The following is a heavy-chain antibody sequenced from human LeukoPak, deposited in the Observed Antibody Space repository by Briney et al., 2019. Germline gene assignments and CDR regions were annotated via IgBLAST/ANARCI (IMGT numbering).Heavy chain of an antibody. CDR2: ISSSSSTI. J-gene: IGHJ4*02. Sequence: GGSLRLSCAASGFTVSSSYMSWVRQAPGKGLEWVSYISSSSSTIYYADSVKGRFTISRDNAKNSLYLQMNSLRAEDTAVYYCARITSVVVIIEAFDYWGQGTLVTVSS. CDR3: ARITSVVVIIEAFDY. D-gene: IGHD3-22*01. V-gene: IGHV3-48*01. CDR1: GFTVSSSY.